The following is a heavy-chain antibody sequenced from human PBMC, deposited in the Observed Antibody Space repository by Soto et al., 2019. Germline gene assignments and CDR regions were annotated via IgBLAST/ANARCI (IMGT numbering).Heavy chain of an antibody. CDR2: IYYSGST. Sequence: PSETLSLTCTVSGGSISSYYWSWIRQPPGKGLEWIGYIYYSGSTNYNPSLKSRVTISVDTSKNQFSLKLSSVTAADTAVYYCARQRYSSGWYGDFDIWGQGTMVTVSS. CDR1: GGSISSYY. V-gene: IGHV4-59*08. D-gene: IGHD6-19*01. J-gene: IGHJ3*02. CDR3: ARQRYSSGWYGDFDI.